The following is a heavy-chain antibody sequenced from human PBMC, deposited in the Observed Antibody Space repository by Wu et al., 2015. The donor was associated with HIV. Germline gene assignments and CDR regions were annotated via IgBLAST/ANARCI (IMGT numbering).Heavy chain of an antibody. CDR3: ARAYCSGGGCYSDAFDL. CDR2: INPNSSGT. Sequence: QVQLVQSGAEVKKPGASVKVSCKASGYTFTDYYMHWVRQAPGLGLEWLGWINPNSSGTNYAQRFQGRVTMTRDTSISTAYMELRRLRSDDTAVYYCARAYCSGGGCYSDAFDLWGQGQWSPSLQ. CDR1: GYTFTDYY. D-gene: IGHD2-15*01. J-gene: IGHJ3*01. V-gene: IGHV1-2*02.